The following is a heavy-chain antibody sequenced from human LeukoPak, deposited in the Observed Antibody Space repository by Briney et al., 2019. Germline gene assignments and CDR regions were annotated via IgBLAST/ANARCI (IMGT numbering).Heavy chain of an antibody. CDR2: IWHDGSSQ. CDR3: AKDAQRGFDYSNSLES. D-gene: IGHD4-11*01. CDR1: GFTSYHYG. J-gene: IGHJ5*01. Sequence: PGGSLRLSCVASGFTSYHYGMHWVRQAPGKGLEWVAVIWHDGSSQYYADSVKGRFTISRDNSMNTLYLQMNSLRAEDTAVYYCAKDAQRGFDYSNSLESWGQGTLVTVSS. V-gene: IGHV3-33*06.